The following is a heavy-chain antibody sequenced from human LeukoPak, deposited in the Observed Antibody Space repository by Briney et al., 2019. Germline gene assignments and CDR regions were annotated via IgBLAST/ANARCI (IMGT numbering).Heavy chain of an antibody. Sequence: PSETLSLTCTVSGGSISSSSYYWGWIRQPPGKGLEWIGSIYYSGSTYYNPSLKSRVTISVDTSKNQFSLKLSSVTAADTAVYYCAKIGNNFDYGGQGTLVTVSS. J-gene: IGHJ4*02. V-gene: IGHV4-39*01. CDR1: GGSISSSSYY. D-gene: IGHD1/OR15-1a*01. CDR2: IYYSGST. CDR3: AKIGNNFDY.